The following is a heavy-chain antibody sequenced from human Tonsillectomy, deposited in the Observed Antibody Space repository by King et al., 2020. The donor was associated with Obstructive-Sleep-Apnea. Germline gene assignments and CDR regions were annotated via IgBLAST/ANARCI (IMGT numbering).Heavy chain of an antibody. CDR1: GFTFSSYA. CDR3: ASYGSGLGY. CDR2: ISYDGSNK. D-gene: IGHD3-10*01. J-gene: IGHJ4*02. Sequence: VQLVESGGGVVQPGRSLRLSCAASGFTFSSYAMHWVRQAPGKGLEGVAVISYDGSNKYYADSVKGRFTISRDNPKNTLYLQMNSLRAEDTAVYYCASYGSGLGYWGQGTLVTVSS. V-gene: IGHV3-30-3*01.